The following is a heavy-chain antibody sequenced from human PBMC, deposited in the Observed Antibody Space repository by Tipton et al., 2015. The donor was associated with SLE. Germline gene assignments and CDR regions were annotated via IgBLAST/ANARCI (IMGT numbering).Heavy chain of an antibody. CDR2: ISWNSGSI. CDR3: ARDGGRRFRSTWGAAPQYFDL. D-gene: IGHD2-2*01. J-gene: IGHJ2*01. CDR1: GFTFDDYA. V-gene: IGHV3-9*01. Sequence: SLRLSCAVSGFTFDDYAMHWVRQAPGKGLEWVSGISWNSGSIGYADSVKGRFTISRDDFNNMLYLQMNSLRAEDSAVFYCARDGGRRFRSTWGAAPQYFDLWGRGTLVTVSS.